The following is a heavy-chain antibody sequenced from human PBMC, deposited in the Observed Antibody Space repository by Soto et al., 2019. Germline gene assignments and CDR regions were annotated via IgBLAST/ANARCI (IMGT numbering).Heavy chain of an antibody. Sequence: GGSLRLSCAASGFTFSNAWMSWVRQAPGKGLEWVGRIKSKTDGGTTDSAAPVKVRFTISRDDSKNTLYLQMNSLKTEDTAMYYCTTEPIEYSSSSGIDYWGQGTLVTVSS. CDR3: TTEPIEYSSSSGIDY. CDR2: IKSKTDGGTT. CDR1: GFTFSNAW. V-gene: IGHV3-15*01. D-gene: IGHD6-6*01. J-gene: IGHJ4*02.